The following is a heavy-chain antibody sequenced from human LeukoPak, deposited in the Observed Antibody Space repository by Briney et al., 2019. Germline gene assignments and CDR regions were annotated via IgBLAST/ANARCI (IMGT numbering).Heavy chain of an antibody. CDR1: GFTFSYYG. J-gene: IGHJ4*02. D-gene: IGHD6-19*01. Sequence: PGGSLRLSCAASGFTFSYYGMHWVRQAPGKGLEWVAVIWNDGNKKYYADSVKGRFTISRDNSKNTLYLQMNSLRAEDTAIYYCARALYSGAWYAGDYWGQGTLVTVSS. CDR2: IWNDGNKK. V-gene: IGHV3-33*01. CDR3: ARALYSGAWYAGDY.